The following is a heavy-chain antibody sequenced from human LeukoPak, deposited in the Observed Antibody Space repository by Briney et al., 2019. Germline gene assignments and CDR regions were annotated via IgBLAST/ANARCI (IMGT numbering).Heavy chain of an antibody. D-gene: IGHD3-22*01. CDR1: GYTFTSYG. Sequence: GASVKVSCKASGYTFTSYGISWVRQAPGQGLEWMGWISAYNGNTNYAQKLQGRVTMTTDTSTSTVYMELRSLRSDDTAVYYCARDRDYYDRTRVDYWGQGTLVTVSS. CDR3: ARDRDYYDRTRVDY. V-gene: IGHV1-18*01. CDR2: ISAYNGNT. J-gene: IGHJ4*02.